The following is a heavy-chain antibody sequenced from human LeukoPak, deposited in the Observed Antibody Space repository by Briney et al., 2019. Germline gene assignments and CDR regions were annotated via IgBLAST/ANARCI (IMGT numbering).Heavy chain of an antibody. CDR3: ARGYYRMDFDY. D-gene: IGHD3-22*01. Sequence: SDTLSLTCTVSGGSISSYYWSWIRQPPGKGLEWIGYIYYSGSTNYNPSLKSRVTISVDTSKNQFSLKLSSVTAADTAVYYCARGYYRMDFDYWGQGTLVTVSS. CDR1: GGSISSYY. CDR2: IYYSGST. V-gene: IGHV4-59*01. J-gene: IGHJ4*02.